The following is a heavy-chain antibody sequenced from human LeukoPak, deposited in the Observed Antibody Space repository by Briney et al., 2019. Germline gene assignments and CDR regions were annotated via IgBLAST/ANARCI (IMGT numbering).Heavy chain of an antibody. Sequence: ASVKVSCKASGYTFTSYGISWVRQAPGQGLEWMGWISAYNGNTNHAQKLQGRVTMTTDTSTSTAYMELRSLRSDDTAVYYCARTPEYYYDSSGYYPYYFDYWGQGTLVTVSS. CDR1: GYTFTSYG. V-gene: IGHV1-18*01. CDR2: ISAYNGNT. J-gene: IGHJ4*02. CDR3: ARTPEYYYDSSGYYPYYFDY. D-gene: IGHD3-22*01.